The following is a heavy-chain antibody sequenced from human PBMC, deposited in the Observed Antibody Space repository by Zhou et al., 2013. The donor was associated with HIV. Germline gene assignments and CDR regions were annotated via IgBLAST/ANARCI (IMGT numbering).Heavy chain of an antibody. CDR2: INPNNGGT. CDR1: GYTFTGYY. D-gene: IGHD6-6*01. J-gene: IGHJ6*02. V-gene: IGHV1-2*02. Sequence: QLVQSGAEVKKPGASVKVSCKASGYTFTGYYMHWVRQAPGQGLEWMGWINPNNGGTNHAQNFQGRVTMTGDTSINTAYMEVTRLRYDDTAVYYCARGKGDYGSSSWYYGMDVWGQGTTVTVSS. CDR3: ARGKGDYGSSSWYYGMDV.